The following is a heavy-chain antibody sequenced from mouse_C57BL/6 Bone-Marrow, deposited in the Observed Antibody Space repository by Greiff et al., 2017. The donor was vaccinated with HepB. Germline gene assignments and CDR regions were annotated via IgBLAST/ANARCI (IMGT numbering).Heavy chain of an antibody. CDR2: IYPGDGDT. J-gene: IGHJ2*01. CDR1: GYAFSSSW. V-gene: IGHV1-82*01. CDR3: ARKIDHYGSSYYFDY. Sequence: QVQLQQSGPELVKPGASVKISCKASGYAFSSSWMNWVKQRPGKGLEWIGRIYPGDGDTNYNGKFKGKATLTADKSSSTAYMQLSSLTSEDSAVYFCARKIDHYGSSYYFDYWGQGTTLTVSS. D-gene: IGHD1-1*01.